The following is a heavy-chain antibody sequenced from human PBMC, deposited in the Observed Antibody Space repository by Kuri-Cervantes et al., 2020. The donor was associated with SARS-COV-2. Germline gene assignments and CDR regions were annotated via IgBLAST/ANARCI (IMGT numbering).Heavy chain of an antibody. V-gene: IGHV4-61*02. CDR1: GGSISSGTYY. D-gene: IGHD2-15*01. J-gene: IGHJ5*02. CDR2: IYTSGST. CDR3: ARLGGYCSGGSCYYNWFDP. Sequence: SETLSLTCTVSGGSISSGTYYWSWIRQPAGKGLEWIGRIYTSGSTNYNPSPKSRVTISVDTSRNQFSLKLNSVTAADTAVYYCARLGGYCSGGSCYYNWFDPWGQGTLVTV.